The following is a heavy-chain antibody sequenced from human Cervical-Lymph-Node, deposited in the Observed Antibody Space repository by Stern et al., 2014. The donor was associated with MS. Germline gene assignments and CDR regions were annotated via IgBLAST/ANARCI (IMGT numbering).Heavy chain of an antibody. CDR2: IYHSGST. J-gene: IGHJ3*01. CDR1: GGSISSGGSS. CDR3: ARGGVIYTQDRNGFDV. V-gene: IGHV4-30-2*01. Sequence: VQLVESGSGQAKPSQTLSLTCAVSGGSISSGGSSWNWIRQPPGKGLEWIGFIYHSGSTYYNPSLKGRVFISVDTSKNQSALNLRFVTAADTAVYYCARGGVIYTQDRNGFDVWGQGTMVTVSS. D-gene: IGHD2-21*01.